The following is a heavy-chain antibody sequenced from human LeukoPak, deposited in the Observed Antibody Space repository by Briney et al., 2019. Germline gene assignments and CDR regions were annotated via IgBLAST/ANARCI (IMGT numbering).Heavy chain of an antibody. J-gene: IGHJ4*02. V-gene: IGHV3-23*01. CDR3: ARSYGSGTYPFDY. CDR1: GFTFSSYA. Sequence: GGSLRLSCAASGFTFSSYAMSWVRQAPGKGLEWVSAISGSGGSTYYADSVKGRFTISRDNSKNTLYLQMNSLKTEDTAVYYCARSYGSGTYPFDYWGQGTLVTVSS. CDR2: ISGSGGST. D-gene: IGHD3-10*01.